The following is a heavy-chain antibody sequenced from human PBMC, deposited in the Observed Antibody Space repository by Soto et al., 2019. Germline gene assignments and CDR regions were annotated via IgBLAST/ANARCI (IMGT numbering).Heavy chain of an antibody. CDR3: ARDRGYQLLKGGYYYYGMDV. V-gene: IGHV4-61*08. Sequence: PSETLSLTCTVSGGSISSGGYYWSWIRQHPGKGLEWIGYIYYSGSTNYNPSLKSRVTISVDTSKNQFSLKLSSVTAADTAVYYCARDRGYQLLKGGYYYYGMDVWGQGTTVTVSS. CDR2: IYYSGST. J-gene: IGHJ6*02. D-gene: IGHD2-2*01. CDR1: GGSISSGGYY.